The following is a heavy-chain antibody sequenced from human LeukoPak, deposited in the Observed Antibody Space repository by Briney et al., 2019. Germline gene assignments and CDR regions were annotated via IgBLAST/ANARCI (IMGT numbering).Heavy chain of an antibody. CDR3: ARHRLDSYGSGSSPLYYYYMDV. D-gene: IGHD3-10*01. CDR1: GGSISSSSYY. Sequence: SETLSLTCTVSGGSISSSSYYWGWIRQPPGKGLEWIGSIYYSGSTYYNPSLKSRVTISVDTSKNQFSLKLSSVTAADTAVYYCARHRLDSYGSGSSPLYYYYMDVWGKGTTVTVSS. J-gene: IGHJ6*03. CDR2: IYYSGST. V-gene: IGHV4-39*01.